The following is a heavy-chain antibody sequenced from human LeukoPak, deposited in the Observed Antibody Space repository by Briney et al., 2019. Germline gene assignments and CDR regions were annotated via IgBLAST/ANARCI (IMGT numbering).Heavy chain of an antibody. CDR2: IGSSGGRT. CDR3: AKYSSAWYNDPFDI. Sequence: GGSLRLSCVASGFTSTTYAMAGVRQAPGKGLEWVSAIGSSGGRTYYADSVKGRFTISRDNSKNTLFLQMNSLRAEDTAVYYCAKYSSAWYNDPFDIWGQGTMVTVSS. CDR1: GFTSTTYA. V-gene: IGHV3-23*01. J-gene: IGHJ3*02. D-gene: IGHD6-19*01.